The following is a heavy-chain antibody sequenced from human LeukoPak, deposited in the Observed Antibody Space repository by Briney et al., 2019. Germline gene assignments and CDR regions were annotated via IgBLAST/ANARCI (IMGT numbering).Heavy chain of an antibody. Sequence: PGGSLRLSCAASGITVSSSYMSWVRQAPGKGLEWVSLIYSGGTTYYADSVKGRFTISRDNPKNTLYLQMNSLRAEDTAVYYCAKGDYDILTGYYPVDYWGQGTLVTVSS. D-gene: IGHD3-9*01. CDR3: AKGDYDILTGYYPVDY. V-gene: IGHV3-53*01. J-gene: IGHJ4*02. CDR2: IYSGGTT. CDR1: GITVSSSY.